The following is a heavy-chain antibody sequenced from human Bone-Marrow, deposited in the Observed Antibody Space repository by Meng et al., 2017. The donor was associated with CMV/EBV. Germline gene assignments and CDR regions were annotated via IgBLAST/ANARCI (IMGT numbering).Heavy chain of an antibody. V-gene: IGHV4-34*01. J-gene: IGHJ4*02. D-gene: IGHD3-16*01. CDR2: INHSGST. Sequence: VRLQNGSAALLNPSDALSLSCAVYGWAFSGNYWSWIRQPPGKGLGWIGEINHSGSTNYNPSLKSRVTISVDTSKNQFSLKLSSVTAADTAVYYCARGGGPFDYWGQGTLVTVSS. CDR1: GWAFSGNY. CDR3: ARGGGPFDY.